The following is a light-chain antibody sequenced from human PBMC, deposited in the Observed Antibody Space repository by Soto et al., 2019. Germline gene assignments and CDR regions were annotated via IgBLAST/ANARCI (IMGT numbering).Light chain of an antibody. Sequence: DIQMTQSPSSLSASVGDRVTITCQASQDINKNLIWYQQKPGKAPKLLIYDASDLETGVPSRFSGSGSGTGFTITISSLQPEDFATYYCQQYESLPLTFGQGTRLEIK. V-gene: IGKV1-33*01. CDR2: DAS. CDR3: QQYESLPLT. J-gene: IGKJ5*01. CDR1: QDINKN.